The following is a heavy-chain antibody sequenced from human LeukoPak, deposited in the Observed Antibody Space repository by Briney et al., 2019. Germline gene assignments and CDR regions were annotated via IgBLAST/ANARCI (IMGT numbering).Heavy chain of an antibody. V-gene: IGHV3-49*04. CDR3: TSTSLQSPYYFEY. CDR2: IRSKAYGGTT. CDR1: GFTFGDYA. D-gene: IGHD4-11*01. Sequence: PGGSLRLSCTASGFTFGDYAMSWVRQAPGKGLEWVGFIRSKAYGGTTEYAASVKGRFSISRDDSKSIAYLQMNSLQTEDTAMYFCTSTSLQSPYYFEYWRRGTVVSVSS. J-gene: IGHJ4*02.